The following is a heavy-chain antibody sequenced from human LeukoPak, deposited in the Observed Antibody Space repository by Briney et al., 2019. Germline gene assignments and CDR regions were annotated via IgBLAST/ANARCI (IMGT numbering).Heavy chain of an antibody. J-gene: IGHJ6*02. CDR1: GYTFTSYD. V-gene: IGHV1-46*01. CDR2: INPSGGGT. D-gene: IGHD2-2*01. CDR3: ARWVGGPAGINYCGMDV. Sequence: ASVKVSCKASGYTFTSYDMQWVRQAPGQGFEWLGMINPSGGGTNYAQKFQGRVTMTRDTSTSTVYLELSSLRSEDTAVYYCARWVGGPAGINYCGMDVWGQGTTVTVSS.